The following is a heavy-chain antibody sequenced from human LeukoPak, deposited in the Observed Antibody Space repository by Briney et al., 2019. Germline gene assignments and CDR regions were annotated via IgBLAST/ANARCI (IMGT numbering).Heavy chain of an antibody. J-gene: IGHJ5*02. CDR1: GFTFNSYA. CDR3: AKRLTASSTWTSLDP. Sequence: GGSLRLSCAASGFTFNSYALNWVRQAPGKGLEWLSVIYGSGTTTYYADSVRGRFTISRDSSKSTMYLQMNSLRVEDTAVYYCAKRLTASSTWTSLDPWGQGTLVTVSS. CDR2: IYGSGTTT. D-gene: IGHD1-1*01. V-gene: IGHV3-23*01.